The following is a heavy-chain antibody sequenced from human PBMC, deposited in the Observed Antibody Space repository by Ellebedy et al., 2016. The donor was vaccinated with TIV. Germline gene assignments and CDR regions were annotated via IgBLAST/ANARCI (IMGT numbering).Heavy chain of an antibody. D-gene: IGHD6-13*01. V-gene: IGHV3-11*01. CDR1: GSTFSDYY. CDR3: ARDARFIDQQHNWFDP. CDR2: ISGSGSTI. J-gene: IGHJ5*02. Sequence: GESLKISCAASGSTFSDYYMNWIRQAPGKGLEWVSYISGSGSTISYADSVKGRFTISRDNAKNSLYLQVNSLRAEDTAVYYCARDARFIDQQHNWFDPWGQGTLVTVSS.